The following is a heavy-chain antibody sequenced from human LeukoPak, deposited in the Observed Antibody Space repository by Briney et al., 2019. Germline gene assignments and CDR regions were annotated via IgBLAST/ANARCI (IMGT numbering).Heavy chain of an antibody. CDR2: IYPGDSDT. CDR1: GYSFTNYW. D-gene: IGHD3-22*01. V-gene: IGHV5-51*01. J-gene: IGHJ4*02. Sequence: GESLKISCKGSGYSFTNYWIGWVRQLPGKGLEWMGIIYPGDSDTRYSPSFEGQVTISADKSISTAYLQWSSLKASDTAMYYCARWSYGDSSGYYPKRGRIFDYWGQGTLVTVSS. CDR3: ARWSYGDSSGYYPKRGRIFDY.